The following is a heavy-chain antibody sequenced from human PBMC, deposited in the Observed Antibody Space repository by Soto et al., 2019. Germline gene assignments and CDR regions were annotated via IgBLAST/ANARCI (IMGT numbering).Heavy chain of an antibody. D-gene: IGHD3-16*02. Sequence: SETLSLTCTVSGGSISSYYWGRIRQPPGKGLECIGSIYYSGSTYYNPSLKSRVTISVDTSKNQFSLKLSSVTAADTAVYYCARVWGYYDYIWGSYRPRRVDYWGHGTLVTVSS. V-gene: IGHV4-39*01. CDR3: ARVWGYYDYIWGSYRPRRVDY. CDR2: IYYSGST. CDR1: GGSISSYY. J-gene: IGHJ4*01.